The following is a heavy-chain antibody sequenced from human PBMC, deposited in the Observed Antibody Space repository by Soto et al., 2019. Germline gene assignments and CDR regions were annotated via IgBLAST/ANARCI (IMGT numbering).Heavy chain of an antibody. D-gene: IGHD6-6*01. CDR2: IYYSGST. J-gene: IGHJ5*02. V-gene: IGHV4-31*03. CDR1: GGPISSGGYY. CDR3: ARAGHSSSSEGANWFDP. Sequence: PSETLSLTCTVSGGPISSGGYYWTWIRQHPGKGLEWIGYIYYSGSTYYNPSLKSRVTISVDTSKNQFSLNLRSVTAAATAVYYCARAGHSSSSEGANWFDPWGQGTLVTVSS.